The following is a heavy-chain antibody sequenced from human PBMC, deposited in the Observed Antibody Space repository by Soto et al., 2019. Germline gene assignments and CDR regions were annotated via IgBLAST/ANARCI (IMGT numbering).Heavy chain of an antibody. V-gene: IGHV1-2*04. Sequence: ASVKVSCKASGYTFTGYYIHWVRKAPGQGLEWMGWINPNSGGTNYAQKFQGWVTMTRDTSISTAYMELSRLRSDDTAVYYCAREESSGWALTAGAFDIWGQGTMVTVSS. CDR3: AREESSGWALTAGAFDI. CDR2: INPNSGGT. D-gene: IGHD6-19*01. J-gene: IGHJ3*02. CDR1: GYTFTGYY.